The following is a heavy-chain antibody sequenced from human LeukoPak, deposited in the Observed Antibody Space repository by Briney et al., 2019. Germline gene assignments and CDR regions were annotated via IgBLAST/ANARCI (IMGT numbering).Heavy chain of an antibody. CDR2: IKQDGSKK. J-gene: IGHJ6*03. Sequence: QPGGSLRLSCEASGFSFSNYWMSWVRQAPGKGLEWVANIKQDGSKKYYVDSVKGRFTISRDNSKNTLYLQMNSLRAEDTAVYYCASSKAGTRGEYYYYYMDVWGKGTTVTISS. CDR3: ASSKAGTRGEYYYYYMDV. D-gene: IGHD6-13*01. V-gene: IGHV3-7*01. CDR1: GFSFSNYW.